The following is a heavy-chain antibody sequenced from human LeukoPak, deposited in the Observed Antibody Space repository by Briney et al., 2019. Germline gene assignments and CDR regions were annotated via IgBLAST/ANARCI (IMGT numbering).Heavy chain of an antibody. CDR2: IYYSGST. Sequence: SETLSLTCTVSGGSISSYYWSWIRQPPGKGLEWIGYIYYSGSTNYNPSLKSRVTISVDTSKNQFSLKLSSVTAADTAVYYCARSGLGRMWGYDFWSGYGEDYYYYMDVWGKGTTVTVSS. CDR3: ARSGLGRMWGYDFWSGYGEDYYYYMDV. J-gene: IGHJ6*03. D-gene: IGHD3-3*01. CDR1: GGSISSYY. V-gene: IGHV4-59*01.